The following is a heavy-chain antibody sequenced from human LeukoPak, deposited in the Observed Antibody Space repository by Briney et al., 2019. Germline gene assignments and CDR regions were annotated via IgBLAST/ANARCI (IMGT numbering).Heavy chain of an antibody. J-gene: IGHJ5*02. CDR1: GGSISSYY. CDR3: ASARGVKFYGWFDP. D-gene: IGHD3-10*01. V-gene: IGHV4-59*01. Sequence: SETLSLTCTSSGGSISSYYWSWIRQPPGQGLEWIGYIYYSGSTNYNPSLKSRVTISVDTSKNQFSLKLSSVTAADTAVYYCASARGVKFYGWFDPWGQGTLVTVSS. CDR2: IYYSGST.